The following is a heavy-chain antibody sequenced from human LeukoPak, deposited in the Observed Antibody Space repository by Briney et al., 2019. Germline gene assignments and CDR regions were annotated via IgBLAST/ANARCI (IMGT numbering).Heavy chain of an antibody. CDR3: ARVRIAVRFVSNDAFDI. CDR1: GYSFTTYG. Sequence: SVKVSCKASGYSFTTYGISWVRQAPGQGLEWMGGIIPIFGTANYAQKFQGRVTITADESTSTAYMELSSLRSEDTAVYYCARVRIAVRFVSNDAFDIWGQGTMVTVSS. D-gene: IGHD6-6*01. V-gene: IGHV1-69*13. CDR2: IIPIFGTA. J-gene: IGHJ3*02.